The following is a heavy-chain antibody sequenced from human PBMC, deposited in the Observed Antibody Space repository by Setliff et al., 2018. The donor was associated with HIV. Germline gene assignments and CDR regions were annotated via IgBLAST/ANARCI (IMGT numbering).Heavy chain of an antibody. CDR3: ARNTYYYGSGSYPNYYYGMDV. Sequence: ASVKVSCKASGYTFTSYGISWVRQAPGQGLEWMGWISAYNGSTNYAQKLQGRVTMTTDTSTSTACMELRSLRSDDTAVYYCARNTYYYGSGSYPNYYYGMDVWGQGTTVTVSS. V-gene: IGHV1-18*01. J-gene: IGHJ6*02. CDR1: GYTFTSYG. D-gene: IGHD3-10*01. CDR2: ISAYNGST.